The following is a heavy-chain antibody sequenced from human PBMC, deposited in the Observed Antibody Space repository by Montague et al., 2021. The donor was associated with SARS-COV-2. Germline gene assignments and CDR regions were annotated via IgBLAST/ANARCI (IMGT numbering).Heavy chain of an antibody. CDR2: TYLSGFT. V-gene: IGHV4-4*02. CDR3: ARGGLGNRGFDY. J-gene: IGHJ4*02. Sequence: SETLSLTCVVSDVSLSSSTWWSWVRQSPGKGLEWVGETYLSGFTQYNPSVKSRDTISLDDSRSQFSLRLTSVTAADTAVYFCARGGLGNRGFDYWGQGALVTVSS. CDR1: DVSLSSSTW. D-gene: IGHD3/OR15-3a*01.